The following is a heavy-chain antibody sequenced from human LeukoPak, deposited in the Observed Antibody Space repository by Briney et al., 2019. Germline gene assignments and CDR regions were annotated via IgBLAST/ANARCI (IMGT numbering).Heavy chain of an antibody. Sequence: ASVKVSCKASGYTFTGYYMHWVRQAPGQGLEWMGRINPNSGGTNYAQKFQGRITMTRDTSINTAYMELSRLRSDDTAAYYCARAGDLGTAAALSWGQGTLVTVSS. CDR2: INPNSGGT. J-gene: IGHJ4*02. CDR3: ARAGDLGTAAALS. CDR1: GYTFTGYY. V-gene: IGHV1-2*06. D-gene: IGHD6-13*01.